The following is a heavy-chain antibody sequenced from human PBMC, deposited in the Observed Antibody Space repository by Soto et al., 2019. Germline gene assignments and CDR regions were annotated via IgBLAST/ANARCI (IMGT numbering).Heavy chain of an antibody. J-gene: IGHJ4*02. CDR2: VNPNNGGT. CDR1: GYTFTVYY. V-gene: IGHV1-2*02. Sequence: ASVKVSCKSSGYTFTVYYMHWGRQAPGQGLEWMGWVNPNNGGTNYAQKFQGRVTMTRDTSISTAYMELSRLRSDDTAVYYCAREYYGPFDYWGQGTLVTVSS. CDR3: AREYYGPFDY. D-gene: IGHD3-3*01.